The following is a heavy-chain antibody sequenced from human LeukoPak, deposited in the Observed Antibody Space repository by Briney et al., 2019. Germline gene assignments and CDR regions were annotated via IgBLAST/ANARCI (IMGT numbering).Heavy chain of an antibody. J-gene: IGHJ4*02. V-gene: IGHV1-2*02. Sequence: ASVKVSCKASGSTFIDYYIHWVRQAPGQGLEWMGWINPYSGGTNYAQKFQGRVTMTRDTSISTAYMELNSLRSDDTAVYYCARLGLTVNSDIDWWGQGTLVTASS. CDR2: INPYSGGT. CDR3: ARLGLTVNSDIDW. CDR1: GSTFIDYY. D-gene: IGHD4-17*01.